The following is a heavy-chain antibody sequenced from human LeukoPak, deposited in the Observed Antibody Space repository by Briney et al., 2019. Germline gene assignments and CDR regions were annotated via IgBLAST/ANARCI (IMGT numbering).Heavy chain of an antibody. CDR1: GGSISSYY. CDR2: IYYSGST. V-gene: IGHV4-59*01. CDR3: AKDISRGTVTTKRRVPYNWFDP. Sequence: PSETLSLTCTVSGGSISSYYWSWIRQPPGKGLEWIGYIYYSGSTNYNPSLKSRVTISVDTSKNQFSLKLSSVTAADTAVYYCAKDISRGTVTTKRRVPYNWFDPWGQGTLVTVSS. J-gene: IGHJ5*02. D-gene: IGHD4-17*01.